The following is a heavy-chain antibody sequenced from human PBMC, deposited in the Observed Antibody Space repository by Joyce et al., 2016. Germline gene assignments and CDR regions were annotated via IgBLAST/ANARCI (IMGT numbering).Heavy chain of an antibody. CDR2: IIPFLDRA. Sequence: QVQLVQSGAEVKKPESSVKVSCKVSGGPFRNSALAWVRQAPGQGLEWIVGIIPFLDRADYAQKLQDRLTIVADESTSTVHMELRSLRFEDMAVYYCARVDGDYEGYFEFWGQGTLVTVSS. J-gene: IGHJ4*02. D-gene: IGHD4-17*01. CDR3: ARVDGDYEGYFEF. V-gene: IGHV1-69*11. CDR1: GGPFRNSA.